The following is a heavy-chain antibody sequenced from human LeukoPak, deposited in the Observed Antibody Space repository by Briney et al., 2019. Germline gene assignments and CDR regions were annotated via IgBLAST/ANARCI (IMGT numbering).Heavy chain of an antibody. CDR2: INWNGGST. Sequence: GGSLRLSCAASGFTFDDYGMSWVRQAPGKGLEWVSGINWNGGSTAYADSVKGRFTISRDNAKNSLYLQMNSLRADDTALYYCARVLGGYSYAPFDYWGQGTQVTVSS. D-gene: IGHD5-18*01. CDR3: ARVLGGYSYAPFDY. V-gene: IGHV3-20*04. CDR1: GFTFDDYG. J-gene: IGHJ4*02.